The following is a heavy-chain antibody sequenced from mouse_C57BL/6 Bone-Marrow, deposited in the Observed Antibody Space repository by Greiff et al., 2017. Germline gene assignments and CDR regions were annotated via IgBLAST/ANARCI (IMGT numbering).Heavy chain of an antibody. D-gene: IGHD2-3*01. CDR1: GYTFTSYW. J-gene: IGHJ3*01. V-gene: IGHV1-64*01. Sequence: QVHVKQSGAELVKPGASVKLSCKASGYTFTSYWMHWVKQRPGQGLEWIGMIHPNSGSTNYNEKFKSKATLTVDKSSSTAYMQLSSLTSEDSAVYYCARVGWLLLRFAYWGQGTLVTVSA. CDR2: IHPNSGST. CDR3: ARVGWLLLRFAY.